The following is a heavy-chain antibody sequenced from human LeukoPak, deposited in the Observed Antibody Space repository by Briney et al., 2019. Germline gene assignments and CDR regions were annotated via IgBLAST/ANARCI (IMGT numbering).Heavy chain of an antibody. J-gene: IGHJ4*02. CDR3: TTCFGVVISDNFDY. D-gene: IGHD3-3*01. CDR1: GFTFSNTW. Sequence: PGGSLRLSCAASGFTFSNTWMNWVRQAPGKGLEWVGRIESKTNGETTDYAAPVKGRFTISIDDSKNTLYLQMNNLKTEDTAVYYCTTCFGVVISDNFDYWGQGALVTVSS. V-gene: IGHV3-15*04. CDR2: IESKTNGETT.